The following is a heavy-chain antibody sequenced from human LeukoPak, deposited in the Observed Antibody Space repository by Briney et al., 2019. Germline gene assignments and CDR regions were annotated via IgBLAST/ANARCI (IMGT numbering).Heavy chain of an antibody. CDR3: APDLRTGTTLWDY. CDR1: GFTFSSYG. CDR2: IRYDGSNK. V-gene: IGHV3-30*02. Sequence: PGGSLRLSCAASGFTFSSYGMHWVRQAPGKGLEWVAFIRYDGSNKYYADSVKGRFTISRDNSKNTLYVQMNSLRAEDTAVYYCAPDLRTGTTLWDYWGQGTLVTVSS. D-gene: IGHD1-1*01. J-gene: IGHJ4*02.